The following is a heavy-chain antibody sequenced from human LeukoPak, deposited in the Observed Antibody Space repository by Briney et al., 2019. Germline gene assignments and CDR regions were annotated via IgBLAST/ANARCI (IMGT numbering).Heavy chain of an antibody. D-gene: IGHD5-12*01. CDR1: GTAFRTYA. V-gene: IGHV3-64D*06. J-gene: IGHJ5*02. CDR3: VRTYDENPLGWFDP. CDR2: ISINGGST. Sequence: GGALRLSCSASGTAFRTYAMHWVRQPPGKGLYYVSAISINGGSTYYADSVRGRFTISRDNSKNTLYLQMSSLRPDDTAVYYCVRTYDENPLGWFDPWGQGTLVTVSS.